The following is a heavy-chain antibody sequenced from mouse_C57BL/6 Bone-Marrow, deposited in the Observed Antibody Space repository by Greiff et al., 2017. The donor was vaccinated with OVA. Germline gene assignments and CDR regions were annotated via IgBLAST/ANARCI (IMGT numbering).Heavy chain of an antibody. CDR1: GFTFSSYA. CDR3: ARPYDYERGYYAMDY. CDR2: ISDGGSYT. J-gene: IGHJ4*01. V-gene: IGHV5-4*03. D-gene: IGHD2-4*01. Sequence: EVKLVESGGGLVKPGGSLKLSCAASGFTFSSYAMSWVRQTPEKRLEWVATISDGGSYTYYPDNVKGRFTIFSDNAKNNLYLQMSQLKSEDTAMYYCARPYDYERGYYAMDYWGQGTSVTVSS.